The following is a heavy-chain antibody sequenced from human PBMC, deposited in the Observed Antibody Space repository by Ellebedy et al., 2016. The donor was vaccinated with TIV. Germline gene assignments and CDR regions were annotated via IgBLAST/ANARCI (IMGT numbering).Heavy chain of an antibody. Sequence: AASVKVSCKASGGTFSSYGISWVRQAPGQGLEWMGGIIPIFGSTNYAQKFQGKVTITADESTSAVYMVLSSLRSEATAIDYCARVAPPGPRSGFDPWGQGTLVTVSS. V-gene: IGHV1-69*13. CDR1: GGTFSSYG. CDR2: IIPIFGST. D-gene: IGHD1-14*01. CDR3: ARVAPPGPRSGFDP. J-gene: IGHJ5*02.